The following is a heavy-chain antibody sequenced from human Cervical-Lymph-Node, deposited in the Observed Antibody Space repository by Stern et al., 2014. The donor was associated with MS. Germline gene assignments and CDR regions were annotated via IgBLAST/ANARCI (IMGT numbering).Heavy chain of an antibody. D-gene: IGHD3/OR15-3a*01. CDR1: GFTFTNAA. V-gene: IGHV3-23*04. CDR3: VKMGWVSSSGLQAS. J-gene: IGHJ4*02. CDR2: ISGDGTTT. Sequence: EMQLVESGGDLVQPGGSLRLSCAAAGFTFTNAAMTWVRQAPGRGLEWVSSISGDGTTTNYEDSVKGRFTISRDNSKNTLYLQMSRLRDDDTAVYFCVKMGWVSSSGLQASWGQGTLVTVSS.